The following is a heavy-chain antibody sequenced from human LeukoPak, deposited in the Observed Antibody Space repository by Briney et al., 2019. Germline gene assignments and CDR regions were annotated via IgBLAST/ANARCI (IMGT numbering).Heavy chain of an antibody. D-gene: IGHD3-22*01. J-gene: IGHJ4*02. CDR2: IYPGDSDT. CDR1: GYSFTSYW. V-gene: IGHV5-51*01. CDR3: ARTYYYDSSGYYYPDY. Sequence: GESLKISCKGSGYSFTSYWIGWVRQMPGKGLELMGIIYPGDSDTRYSPSFQGQVTISADKSISTAYLQWSSLKASDTAMYYCARTYYYDSSGYYYPDYWGQGTLVTVSS.